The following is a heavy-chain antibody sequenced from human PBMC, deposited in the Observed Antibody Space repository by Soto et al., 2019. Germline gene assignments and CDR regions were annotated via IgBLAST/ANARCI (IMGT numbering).Heavy chain of an antibody. CDR1: GFTFSGSY. CDR2: ISNSGSTI. D-gene: IGHD6-19*01. Sequence: QVQLVESGGGLVEPGGSLRLSCAASGFTFSGSYMNWIRQAPGKGLEWVSYISNSGSTIYNADSVKGRFTISRDNAKNSLSLQMNSLRGEDTAAYYCARGRYSGGGPYYFDYWGQGTLVTVPS. J-gene: IGHJ4*02. V-gene: IGHV3-11*01. CDR3: ARGRYSGGGPYYFDY.